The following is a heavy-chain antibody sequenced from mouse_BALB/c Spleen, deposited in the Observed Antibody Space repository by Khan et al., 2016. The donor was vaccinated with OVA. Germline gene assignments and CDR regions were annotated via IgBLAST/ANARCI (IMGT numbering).Heavy chain of an antibody. V-gene: IGHV2-9*02. CDR3: ARLEDI. Sequence: QVQLKESGPGLVAPSQSLSITCTVSGFSLTSYGVHWVRQPPGKGLEWLGVIWAGGSTNYNSALMSRMSISKDNSKCQVFLNMNSLRTVDTAMYYCARLEDIWGQGTTLTVSS. CDR1: GFSLTSYG. CDR2: IWAGGST. D-gene: IGHD1-3*01. J-gene: IGHJ2*01.